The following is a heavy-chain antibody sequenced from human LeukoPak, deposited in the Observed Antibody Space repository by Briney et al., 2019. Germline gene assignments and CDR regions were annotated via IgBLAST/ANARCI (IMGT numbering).Heavy chain of an antibody. CDR3: ARSEALFVKAFDI. Sequence: PSETLSLTCAVYGGSFSGYYWSWIRQPPGKGLEWIGEINHSGSTNYNPSLKSRVTISVDTSKNQFSLKLSSVTAADTAVYCCARSEALFVKAFDIWGQGTMVTVSS. V-gene: IGHV4-34*01. J-gene: IGHJ3*02. CDR2: INHSGST. D-gene: IGHD2-21*01. CDR1: GGSFSGYY.